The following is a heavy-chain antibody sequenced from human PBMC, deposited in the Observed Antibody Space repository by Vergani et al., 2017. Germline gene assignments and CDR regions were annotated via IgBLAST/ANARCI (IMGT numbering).Heavy chain of an antibody. D-gene: IGHD2-2*02. Sequence: QVQLQESGPGVVKPSQTLSLTCAVSGGSISSGDHCWTWIRQRPGKGLEWIGYIFYSGTTYDNPSLRSRLTISVDTSQNQFSLKLRSVTAADTAVYYCARDGWYCSSTSCYTHFDYWGQGTLVTVSS. V-gene: IGHV4-31*11. CDR3: ARDGWYCSSTSCYTHFDY. CDR2: IFYSGTT. CDR1: GGSISSGDHC. J-gene: IGHJ4*02.